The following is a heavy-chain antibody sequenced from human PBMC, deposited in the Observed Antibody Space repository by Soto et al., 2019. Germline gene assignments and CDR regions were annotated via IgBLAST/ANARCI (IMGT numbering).Heavy chain of an antibody. Sequence: QVQLQESGPGLVKPSQTLSLTCTVSGGSICSGGYYWSWIRQHPGKGLEWIGYIYYSGSTYYNPSLKSRVTRPVDTSKNQFSLKLSSVTAADTAVYYCARDSLDSSGYYPLKYWGQGTLVTVSS. J-gene: IGHJ4*02. CDR1: GGSICSGGYY. CDR2: IYYSGST. D-gene: IGHD3-22*01. CDR3: ARDSLDSSGYYPLKY. V-gene: IGHV4-31*03.